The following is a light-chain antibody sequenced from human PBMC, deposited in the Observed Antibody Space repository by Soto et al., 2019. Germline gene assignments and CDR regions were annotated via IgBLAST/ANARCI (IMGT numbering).Light chain of an antibody. CDR1: SSDVGGYNY. CDR2: DVS. V-gene: IGLV2-14*03. Sequence: QSALTQPASVSGSPGQSITISCTGTSSDVGGYNYVSWYQQHPGKAPKLMIYDVSNRPSGLSNRFSGSKSGNTASLTISGLQAEDEADYYCSSYTSSSTVLFGGGTQLTVL. J-gene: IGLJ2*01. CDR3: SSYTSSSTVL.